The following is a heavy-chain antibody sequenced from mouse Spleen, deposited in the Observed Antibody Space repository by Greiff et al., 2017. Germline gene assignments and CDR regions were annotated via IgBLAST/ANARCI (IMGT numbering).Heavy chain of an antibody. CDR2: ISSGGDYI. CDR3: TRGGINAYFDY. V-gene: IGHV5-9-1*02. Sequence: EVKLVESGEGLVKPGGSLKLSCAASGFTFSSYAMSWVRQTPEKRLEWVAYISSGGDYIYFADTVKGRFTISRDNARNTLYLQMSSLKSEDTAMYYCTRGGINAYFDYWGQGTTLTVSS. J-gene: IGHJ2*01. CDR1: GFTFSSYA.